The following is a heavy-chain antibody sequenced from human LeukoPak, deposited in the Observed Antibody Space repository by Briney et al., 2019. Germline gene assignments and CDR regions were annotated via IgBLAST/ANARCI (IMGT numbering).Heavy chain of an antibody. CDR3: ARDSGYSSGWYLAFDI. J-gene: IGHJ3*02. D-gene: IGHD6-19*01. V-gene: IGHV3-48*03. CDR1: GFTFSSYE. CDR2: ISSSGSTI. Sequence: GGSLRLSCAASGFTFSSYEMNWVRQAPGKGLEWVSYISSSGSTIYYADSVKGRFTTSRDNAKNSLYLQMNSLRAEDTAVYYCARDSGYSSGWYLAFDIWGQGTMVTVSS.